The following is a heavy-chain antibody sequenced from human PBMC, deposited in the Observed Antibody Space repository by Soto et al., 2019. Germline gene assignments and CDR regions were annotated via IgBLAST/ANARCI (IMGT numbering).Heavy chain of an antibody. Sequence: GGSLRLSCAASGFTFSSYAMSWVRQAPGKGLEWVSAISGSGGSTYYADSVKGRFTISRDNSKNTLYLQMNSLRAEDTAVYYCASSNFGVVIAYYYMDVWGKGTTVTVSS. D-gene: IGHD3-3*01. J-gene: IGHJ6*03. CDR2: ISGSGGST. CDR3: ASSNFGVVIAYYYMDV. CDR1: GFTFSSYA. V-gene: IGHV3-23*01.